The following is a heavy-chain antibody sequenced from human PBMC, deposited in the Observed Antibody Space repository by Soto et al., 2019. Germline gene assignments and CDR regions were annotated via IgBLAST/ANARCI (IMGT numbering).Heavy chain of an antibody. CDR1: GFTFRNAW. CDR2: IKSKTDGGTT. CDR3: TTGRYYVGPYDAFDI. D-gene: IGHD3-22*01. Sequence: GGSLRLSCAASGFTFRNAWMSWVRQAPGKGLEWVGRIKSKTDGGTTDYAAPVKGRFTISRDDSKNTLYLQMNSLKTEDTAVYYCTTGRYYVGPYDAFDIWGQGTMVTVSS. V-gene: IGHV3-15*01. J-gene: IGHJ3*02.